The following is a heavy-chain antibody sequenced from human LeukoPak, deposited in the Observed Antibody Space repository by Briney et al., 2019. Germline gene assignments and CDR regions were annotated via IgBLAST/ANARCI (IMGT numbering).Heavy chain of an antibody. CDR3: ARRPADSSGRPNDC. Sequence: SETLSLTCTVSGGSISSYYWSWIRQPAGKGLEWIGRIYTSGSTNYNPSLKSRVTISVDTSKNQFSLKLSSVTAADTAVYYCARRPADSSGRPNDCWGQGTLVTVSS. CDR2: IYTSGST. J-gene: IGHJ4*02. D-gene: IGHD3-22*01. CDR1: GGSISSYY. V-gene: IGHV4-4*07.